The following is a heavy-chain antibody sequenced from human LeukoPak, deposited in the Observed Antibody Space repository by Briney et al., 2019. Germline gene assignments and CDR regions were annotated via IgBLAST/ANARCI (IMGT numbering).Heavy chain of an antibody. V-gene: IGHV4-39*01. D-gene: IGHD1-26*01. CDR3: ATPYSGGYHGLDI. J-gene: IGHJ3*02. CDR2: VYYSGST. CDR1: GGSISSSSYY. Sequence: SETLSLTCTVSGGSISSSSYYWGWIRQPPGKGLEWIGSVYYSGSTYYNPSLKSRVTISVDTSKNQFSLKLSSVTAADTAVYYCATPYSGGYHGLDIWGQGTMVTVSS.